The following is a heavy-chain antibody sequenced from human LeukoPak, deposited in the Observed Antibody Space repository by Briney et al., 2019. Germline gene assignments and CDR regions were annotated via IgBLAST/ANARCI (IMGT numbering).Heavy chain of an antibody. V-gene: IGHV3-74*01. D-gene: IGHD3-10*01. CDR2: VNTDGSTP. CDR1: GFTFSSYW. J-gene: IGHJ4*02. Sequence: GGSLRLSCAASGFTFSSYWMHWVRQAPGKGLVWVSRVNTDGSTPTYADSVKGRFTISRDNAKNTLYLQINSLRTDDTAVYYCVALLRGIGYWGQGTLVTVSS. CDR3: VALLRGIGY.